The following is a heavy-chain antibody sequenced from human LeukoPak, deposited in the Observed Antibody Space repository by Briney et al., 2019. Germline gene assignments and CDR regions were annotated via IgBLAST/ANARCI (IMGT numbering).Heavy chain of an antibody. D-gene: IGHD6-19*01. CDR1: GFTFSDYH. J-gene: IGHJ4*02. CDR3: AKPAISSSGWYYDY. Sequence: GGSLRLSCVVSGFTFSDYHMNWVRQAPGKGLEWVSSISTSNSYIYYADSLTGRFTISRDNAKNSLYLQMNSLRAEDTAVYYCAKPAISSSGWYYDYWGQGTLVTVSS. V-gene: IGHV3-21*01. CDR2: ISTSNSYI.